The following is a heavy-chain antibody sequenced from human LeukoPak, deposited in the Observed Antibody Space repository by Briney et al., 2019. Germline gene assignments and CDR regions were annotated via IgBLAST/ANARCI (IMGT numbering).Heavy chain of an antibody. CDR2: IYYSGST. CDR3: ARHVLWFGELPDYFDY. J-gene: IGHJ4*02. CDR1: GFTFSSYS. D-gene: IGHD3-10*01. Sequence: GSLRLSCAASGFTFSSYSMNWIRQPPGKGLEWIGSIYYSGSTYYNPSLKSRVTISVDTSKNQFSLKLSSVTAADTAVYYRARHVLWFGELPDYFDYWGQGTLVTVSS. V-gene: IGHV4-39*01.